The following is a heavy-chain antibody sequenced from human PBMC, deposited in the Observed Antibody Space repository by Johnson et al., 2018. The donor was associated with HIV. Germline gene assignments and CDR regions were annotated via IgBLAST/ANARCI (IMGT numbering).Heavy chain of an antibody. J-gene: IGHJ3*01. CDR3: VTADRGSA. D-gene: IGHD1-26*01. V-gene: IGHV3-11*01. CDR1: GFAFSDYY. Sequence: HVQLVESGGGLVKPGGSLRLSCAVSGFAFSDYYMSWIRQAPGKGLEWVSYISSSGGAIFYADSVKGRFTISRDNAKHSLSLQMNSLRDEDTAVYYCVTADRGSAWGQGTTVTVSS. CDR2: ISSSGGAI.